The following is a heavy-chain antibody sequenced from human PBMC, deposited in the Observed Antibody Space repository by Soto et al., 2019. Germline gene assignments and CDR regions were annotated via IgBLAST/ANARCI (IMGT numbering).Heavy chain of an antibody. J-gene: IGHJ6*03. CDR2: INPSGNAV. CDR1: GFTFSSYN. V-gene: IGHV3-48*03. D-gene: IGHD2-2*01. Sequence: ELRLEESGGDLVQPGGSLRLSCVASGFTFSSYNFNWVRQAPGKGLEWVSLINPSGNAVYYADSVKGPFTISRDNGRNSLFLEMSSLSAEDTGVYFCGRSTFIDVWGKGTTVIVSS. CDR3: GRSTFIDV.